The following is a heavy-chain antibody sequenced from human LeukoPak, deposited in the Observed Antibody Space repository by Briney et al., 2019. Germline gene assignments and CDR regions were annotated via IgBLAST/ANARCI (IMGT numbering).Heavy chain of an antibody. Sequence: SGGTLRLSCAASGFTFSSYEMNWVRQAPGKGLERVSYISSSGSTIYYADSVKGRFTIYRDNAKNSLYVQMTSLRAEDTAVYYCARLQWLVDGWFDPWGQGTLVTVSS. J-gene: IGHJ5*02. V-gene: IGHV3-48*03. CDR2: ISSSGSTI. D-gene: IGHD6-19*01. CDR3: ARLQWLVDGWFDP. CDR1: GFTFSSYE.